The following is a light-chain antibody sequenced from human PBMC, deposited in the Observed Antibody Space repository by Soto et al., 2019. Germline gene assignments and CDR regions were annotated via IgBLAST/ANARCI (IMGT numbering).Light chain of an antibody. CDR2: TAA. V-gene: IGKV1-39*01. CDR3: QQSYSTPYT. Sequence: IHMTQSPSSLSASVGDRVTITCRASQRITTYLNWYQQKPGKAPKLLTSTAATLEGGIPSRFSGSGSGTDFTITITTLQPEDFETSFCQQSYSTPYTFGQGTKLEIK. CDR1: QRITTY. J-gene: IGKJ2*01.